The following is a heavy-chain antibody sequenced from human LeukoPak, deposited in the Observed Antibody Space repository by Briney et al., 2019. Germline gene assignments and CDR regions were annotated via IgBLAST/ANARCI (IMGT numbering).Heavy chain of an antibody. D-gene: IGHD4-17*01. CDR2: IKQDGSEK. Sequence: WMSXVRQAPGXGLXWVANIKQDGSEKYYVDSVKGRFTISRDNAKNSLYLQMNSLRAEDTAVYYCARGSPHGDPPDYWGQGTLVTVSS. CDR3: ARGSPHGDPPDY. CDR1: W. V-gene: IGHV3-7*01. J-gene: IGHJ4*02.